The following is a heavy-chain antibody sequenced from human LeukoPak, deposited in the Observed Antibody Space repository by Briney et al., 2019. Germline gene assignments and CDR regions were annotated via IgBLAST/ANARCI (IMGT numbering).Heavy chain of an antibody. CDR3: ARVGYYPDYYMDV. CDR1: GYSISGGFY. Sequence: PSETLSLTCTVSGYSISGGFYWGWIRQPPGKWLVWIGTIFHSGSTYYNPSLTSRVTISVDSSKNQFSLKLSSVTAADTAVYYCARVGYYPDYYMDVWGKGTTVTVSS. D-gene: IGHD2-21*01. CDR2: IFHSGST. V-gene: IGHV4-38-2*02. J-gene: IGHJ6*03.